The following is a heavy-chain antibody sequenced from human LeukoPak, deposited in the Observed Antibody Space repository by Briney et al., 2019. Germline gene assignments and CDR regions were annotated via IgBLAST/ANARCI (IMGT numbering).Heavy chain of an antibody. D-gene: IGHD3-16*02. V-gene: IGHV3-7*04. CDR3: ARVRYGNYFDY. Sequence: GGSLRLSCAASGFTFTDSWMSRVRQPPGKGLEWVVNIKPDGTEKYYVDSLKGRFTVSRDNAKNSLYLQMSSLRAEDTAVYYCARVRYGNYFDYWGQGTLVTVSS. CDR2: IKPDGTEK. CDR1: GFTFTDSW. J-gene: IGHJ4*02.